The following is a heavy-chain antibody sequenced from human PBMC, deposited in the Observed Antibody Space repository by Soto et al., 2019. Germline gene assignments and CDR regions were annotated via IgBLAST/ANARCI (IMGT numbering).Heavy chain of an antibody. J-gene: IGHJ6*02. D-gene: IGHD2-15*01. Sequence: SLKVSCKASGGTFSSYAISWVRQAPGQGLEWMGGIIPIFGTANYAQKFQGRVTITADESTSTAYMELSSLRSEDTAVYYCARPQGDCSGGSCYSRVADYYYGMDVWGQGTTVTVSS. CDR3: ARPQGDCSGGSCYSRVADYYYGMDV. CDR2: IIPIFGTA. CDR1: GGTFSSYA. V-gene: IGHV1-69*13.